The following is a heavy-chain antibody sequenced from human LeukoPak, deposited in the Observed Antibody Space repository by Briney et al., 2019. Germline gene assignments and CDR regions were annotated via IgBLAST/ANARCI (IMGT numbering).Heavy chain of an antibody. J-gene: IGHJ4*02. CDR3: VRDVRWFHFDS. D-gene: IGHD2-15*01. V-gene: IGHV3-7*01. CDR2: IKEDGSQK. Sequence: GGSLRLSCAASGFTFSTYAMNWVRQAPGKGLEWVGHIKEDGSQKNYVDSVRGRFTISRDNAKDSLYLHMNSLRAEDTAVYYCVRDVRWFHFDSWGQGTLVTVSS. CDR1: GFTFSTYA.